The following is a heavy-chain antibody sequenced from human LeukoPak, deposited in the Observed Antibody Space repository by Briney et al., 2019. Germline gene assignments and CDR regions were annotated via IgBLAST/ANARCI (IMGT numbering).Heavy chain of an antibody. D-gene: IGHD5-18*01. CDR2: IFQGGGEI. J-gene: IGHJ4*02. V-gene: IGHV3-53*01. Sequence: ETLSLTCAAYGGSFSGNYWSWIRQPPGKGLEWVSSIFQGGGEIHYADSVRGRFTISRDNSKNTLFLQMNSLRAEDTAIYYCATYRQVMLPFESWGRGTLVTVSS. CDR3: ATYRQVMLPFES. CDR1: GGSFSGNY.